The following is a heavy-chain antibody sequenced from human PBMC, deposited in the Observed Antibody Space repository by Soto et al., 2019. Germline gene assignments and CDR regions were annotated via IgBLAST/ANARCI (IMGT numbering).Heavy chain of an antibody. D-gene: IGHD4-17*01. CDR3: ARGADYGLNWFDP. CDR1: GGSISSSSYY. CDR2: IYYSGST. V-gene: IGHV4-61*05. Sequence: SETLSLTCTVSGGSISSSSYYWGWIRQPPGKGLEWIGYIYYSGSTNYNPSLKSRVTISVDTSKNQFSLKLSSVTAADTAVYYCARGADYGLNWFDPWGQGTLVTVSS. J-gene: IGHJ5*02.